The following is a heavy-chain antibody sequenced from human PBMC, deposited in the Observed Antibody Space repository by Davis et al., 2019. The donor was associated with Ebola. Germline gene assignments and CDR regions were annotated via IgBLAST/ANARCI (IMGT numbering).Heavy chain of an antibody. D-gene: IGHD3-3*01. CDR1: GFTFSSYG. J-gene: IGHJ4*02. CDR2: MWFDGSNK. CDR3: ARVRVGFLEWLQDY. Sequence: PGGSLRLSCAASGFTFSSYGIHWVRQAPGKGLEWVAVMWFDGSNKYYADSVKGRFTISRDKSKNTLYLQMNSLRAEDTAVYYCARVRVGFLEWLQDYWGQGTLVTVSS. V-gene: IGHV3-33*01.